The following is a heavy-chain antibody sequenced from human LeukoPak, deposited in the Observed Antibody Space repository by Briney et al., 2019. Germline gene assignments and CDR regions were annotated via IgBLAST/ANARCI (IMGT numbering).Heavy chain of an antibody. CDR2: IYYSGST. D-gene: IGHD2-2*01. J-gene: IGHJ3*02. V-gene: IGHV4-59*12. Sequence: SETLSLTCTVSGGSISSYYWRWIRQPPGKGLEWIGYIYYSGSTNYNPSLKSRVTMSVDTSKNQFSLKLSSVTAADTAVYYCARGGIVVVPAAEPPDDAFDIWGQGTMVTVSS. CDR1: GGSISSYY. CDR3: ARGGIVVVPAAEPPDDAFDI.